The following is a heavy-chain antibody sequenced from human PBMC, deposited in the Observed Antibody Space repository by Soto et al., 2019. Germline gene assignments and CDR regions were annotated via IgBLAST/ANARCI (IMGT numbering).Heavy chain of an antibody. V-gene: IGHV3-23*01. J-gene: IGHJ4*02. CDR1: GFSFSPSS. CDR3: ATGGYTFAYE. D-gene: IGHD5-18*01. Sequence: GGWLRRTCAASGFSFSPSSMAWVRQPPGKGLEWVSAISPSASDTLYADSVKGRFTISRDNSQNTLFLQMTSLRADDTAVYYCATGGYTFAYEWGQGA. CDR2: ISPSASDT.